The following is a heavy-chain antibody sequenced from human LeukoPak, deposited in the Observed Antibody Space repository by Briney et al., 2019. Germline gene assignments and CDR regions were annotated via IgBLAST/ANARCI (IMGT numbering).Heavy chain of an antibody. CDR3: ARWAGVTDY. J-gene: IGHJ4*02. Sequence: PGGSLRLSCAASGFTFENYWMSWVRQAPGKGPDWVANIKQDGNVEHYLDSVKGRFTISRDNANNSLILQMNSLRAEDTAVYYCARWAGVTDYWGQGTLVTVSS. D-gene: IGHD5-18*01. V-gene: IGHV3-7*01. CDR1: GFTFENYW. CDR2: IKQDGNVE.